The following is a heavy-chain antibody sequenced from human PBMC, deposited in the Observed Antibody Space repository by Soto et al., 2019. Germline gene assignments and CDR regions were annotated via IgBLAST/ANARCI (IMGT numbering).Heavy chain of an antibody. Sequence: QVQLVESGGGVVQPGRSLRLSCAASGFTFSSYGMHWVRQAPGKGLEWVAVISYDGSNKYYADSVKGRFTISRDNSKNTLYLQMNSLRAEDTAVYYCAKDLGRSLDYWGQGTLVTVSS. CDR1: GFTFSSYG. CDR2: ISYDGSNK. CDR3: AKDLGRSLDY. J-gene: IGHJ4*02. V-gene: IGHV3-30*18.